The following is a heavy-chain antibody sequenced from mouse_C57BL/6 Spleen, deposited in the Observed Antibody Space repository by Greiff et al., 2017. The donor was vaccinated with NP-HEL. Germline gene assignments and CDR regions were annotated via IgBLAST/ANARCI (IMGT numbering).Heavy chain of an antibody. V-gene: IGHV14-2*01. CDR3: APYYYGCSYSWFAY. D-gene: IGHD1-1*01. CDR1: GFNIKDYY. J-gene: IGHJ3*01. Sequence: VQLQQSGAELVKPGASVKLSCTASGFNIKDYYMHWVKQRTEQGLERIGRIDPEDGETKYAPNFQGKAPITADPSSTTAYLPLSSLTAEDTAVYYCAPYYYGCSYSWFAYWGQGTLVTVSA. CDR2: IDPEDGET.